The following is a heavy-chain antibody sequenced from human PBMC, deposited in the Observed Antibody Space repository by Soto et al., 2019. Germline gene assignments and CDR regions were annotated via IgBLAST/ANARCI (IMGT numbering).Heavy chain of an antibody. Sequence: EVQLVESGGGLVQPGGSLNLSCAGSGFTFSGSAIHWVRQASGQGLEWVGRIRSKANSYATAYGASVKGRFTISRDDSKNTAHLQINSLKTEDTAVYYCTRHPNGMDVWGQGTTVTVSS. CDR3: TRHPNGMDV. CDR2: IRSKANSYAT. J-gene: IGHJ6*02. V-gene: IGHV3-73*02. CDR1: GFTFSGSA.